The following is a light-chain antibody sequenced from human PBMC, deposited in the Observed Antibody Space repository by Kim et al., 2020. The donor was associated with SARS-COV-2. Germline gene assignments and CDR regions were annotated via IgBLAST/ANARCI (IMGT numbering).Light chain of an antibody. Sequence: SVGDRVTITCQASQDISNYLNWYQQKPGKAPKLLIYDASNLETGVPSRFSRSGSGTDFTFTISSLQPEDIATYYCQQYDNLPPLTFGGGTKVDIK. CDR2: DAS. V-gene: IGKV1-33*01. CDR3: QQYDNLPPLT. J-gene: IGKJ4*01. CDR1: QDISNY.